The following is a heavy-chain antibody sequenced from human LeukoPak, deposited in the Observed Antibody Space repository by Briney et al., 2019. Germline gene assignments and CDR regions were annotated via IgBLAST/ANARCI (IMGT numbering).Heavy chain of an antibody. D-gene: IGHD3-3*01. CDR3: ARHASYYDFWSGFPVDY. J-gene: IGHJ4*02. V-gene: IGHV4-4*07. CDR1: GGSISSYY. Sequence: SETLSLTCTVSGGSISSYYWSWIRQPAGKGLEWIGRIYTSGSTNYNPSLKSRVTMSVDTSKNQFSLKLSSVTAADTAVYYCARHASYYDFWSGFPVDYWGQGTLVTVSS. CDR2: IYTSGST.